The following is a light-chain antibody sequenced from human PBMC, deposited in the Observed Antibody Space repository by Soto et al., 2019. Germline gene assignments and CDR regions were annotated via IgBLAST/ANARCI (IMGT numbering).Light chain of an antibody. CDR3: QQYNSYWWT. J-gene: IGKJ1*01. CDR1: QRVSGG. V-gene: IGKV1-5*01. Sequence: DIVLTQSPVTLSLSPGERATVYCGASQRVSGGFLAWYQQKPGRAPKFLIYDASSLESGVPSRFSGSGSGTEFTLTISSLQPDDFATYYCQQYNSYWWTFGQGTKVDIK. CDR2: DAS.